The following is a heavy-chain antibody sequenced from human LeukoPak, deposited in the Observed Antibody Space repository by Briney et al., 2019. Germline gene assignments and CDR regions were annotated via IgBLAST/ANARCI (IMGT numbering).Heavy chain of an antibody. V-gene: IGHV3-66*01. Sequence: GGSLRLSCAASGFIVSENYMSWVRQAPGKGLEWVSVVYSGGTTYYADSVKGRFTISRDNSKNTLYLQMSSLRAEDTAVYCCVRDRWPGLGDFWGQGTTVIVSS. D-gene: IGHD6-19*01. CDR1: GFIVSENY. J-gene: IGHJ6*02. CDR2: VYSGGTT. CDR3: VRDRWPGLGDF.